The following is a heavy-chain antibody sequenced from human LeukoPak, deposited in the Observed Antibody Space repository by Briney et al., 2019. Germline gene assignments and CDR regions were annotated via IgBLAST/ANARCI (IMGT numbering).Heavy chain of an antibody. Sequence: SETLSLTCTVSGGSISSGSYYWSWIRQPAGKGLEWIGRIYTSGSTNYSPSLKSRVTISVDTSKNQFSLKLSSVTAADTAVYYCARDSRGRIDPWGQGTLVTVSS. CDR2: IYTSGST. J-gene: IGHJ5*02. D-gene: IGHD3-22*01. CDR1: GGSISSGSYY. V-gene: IGHV4-61*02. CDR3: ARDSRGRIDP.